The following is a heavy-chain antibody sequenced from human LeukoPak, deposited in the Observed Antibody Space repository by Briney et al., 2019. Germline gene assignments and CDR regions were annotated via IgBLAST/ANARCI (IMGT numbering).Heavy chain of an antibody. Sequence: KPGESLKISCKGSGYSFISYWIGWVRQMPGKGLEWMGVIFPGDSDTRYSPSFQGHVTISADKSLTTAYLQWSSLKASDTAMYYCARPVSASSYYPFDIWGQGTRVTVSS. J-gene: IGHJ3*02. CDR1: GYSFISYW. CDR2: IFPGDSDT. V-gene: IGHV5-51*03. CDR3: ARPVSASSYYPFDI. D-gene: IGHD2-15*01.